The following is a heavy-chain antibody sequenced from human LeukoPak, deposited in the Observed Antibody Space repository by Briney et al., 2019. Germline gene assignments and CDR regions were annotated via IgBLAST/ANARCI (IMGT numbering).Heavy chain of an antibody. Sequence: RSGGSLRLSCAASGFTFSIYAMTWVRQAPGKGLEWVSTISGSGGSTYYADSVKGRFTISRDNSKNTLYLQMNSLRAEDTAVYYCARARFVHTLGGEPSDYWGQGTLVTVSS. CDR1: GFTFSIYA. V-gene: IGHV3-23*01. D-gene: IGHD1-26*01. J-gene: IGHJ4*02. CDR3: ARARFVHTLGGEPSDY. CDR2: ISGSGGST.